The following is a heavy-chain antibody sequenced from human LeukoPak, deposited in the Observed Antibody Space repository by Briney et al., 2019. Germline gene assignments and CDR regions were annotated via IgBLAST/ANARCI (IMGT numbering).Heavy chain of an antibody. J-gene: IGHJ4*02. CDR2: ISGSGGST. Sequence: PGGSLRLSCAASGFTFSSYAMSWVRQAPGKGLEWVSAISGSGGSTYYADPVKGRFTISRDNSKNTLYLQMNSLRAEDTAVYYCAKSKRGYSYGLGDYWGQGTLVTVSS. D-gene: IGHD5-18*01. CDR3: AKSKRGYSYGLGDY. CDR1: GFTFSSYA. V-gene: IGHV3-23*01.